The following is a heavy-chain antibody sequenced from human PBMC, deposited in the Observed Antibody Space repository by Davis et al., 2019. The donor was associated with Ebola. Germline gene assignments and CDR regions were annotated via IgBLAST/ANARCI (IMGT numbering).Heavy chain of an antibody. Sequence: ASVKVSCKTSGYTFTSYNINWVRQATGQGLEWVGRISGYNGKTDYAQNLQGRVTMTIETYTSTAYLELRSLRSDDTAVYYCARVANDFYHYMDVWDKGTTVTVSS. CDR2: ISGYNGKT. CDR3: ARVANDFYHYMDV. J-gene: IGHJ6*03. D-gene: IGHD2-15*01. V-gene: IGHV1-18*01. CDR1: GYTFTSYN.